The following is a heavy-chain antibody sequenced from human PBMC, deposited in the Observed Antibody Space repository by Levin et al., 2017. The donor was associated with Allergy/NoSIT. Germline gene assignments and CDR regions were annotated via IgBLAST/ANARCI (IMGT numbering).Heavy chain of an antibody. D-gene: IGHD1-1*01. V-gene: IGHV3-21*01. J-gene: IGHJ4*02. Sequence: GESLKISCAASGFSFSLYAMNWVRQAPGRGLEWVSFISSSGDYIYYADTVKGRVTISRDDARNSLYLQINSLRGEDTGVYYCVRAHRTGTTLTWGQGTLVTVSS. CDR3: VRAHRTGTTLT. CDR2: ISSSGDYI. CDR1: GFSFSLYA.